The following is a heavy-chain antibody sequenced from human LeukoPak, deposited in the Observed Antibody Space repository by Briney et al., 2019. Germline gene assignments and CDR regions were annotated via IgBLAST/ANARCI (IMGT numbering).Heavy chain of an antibody. CDR1: GCTLSSYA. J-gene: IGHJ4*02. CDR2: IIPNFGTS. D-gene: IGHD1-26*01. Sequence: SVKVSCKXSGCTLSSYAISWVRQSPTQALEWLGVIIPNFGTSNYPQQFHRRVTSTTVETPNKASTQPNTLMSDGTAEYYFARLYSGSARYYFDYWGQGTLVTVSS. V-gene: IGHV1-69*05. CDR3: ARLYSGSARYYFDY.